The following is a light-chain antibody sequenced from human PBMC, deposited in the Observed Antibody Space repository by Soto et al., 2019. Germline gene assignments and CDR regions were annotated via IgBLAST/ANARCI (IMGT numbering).Light chain of an antibody. V-gene: IGKV1-39*01. J-gene: IGKJ1*01. CDR3: QQSYSTPRT. Sequence: DIQMTQSPSSLSASVEDRDTITCRASQSISSYLNWYQQKPGKAPKLLIYAASSLQSGVPSRFSGSGSGTDFTLTISSLQPEDFATYYCQQSYSTPRTFGQGTKV. CDR1: QSISSY. CDR2: AAS.